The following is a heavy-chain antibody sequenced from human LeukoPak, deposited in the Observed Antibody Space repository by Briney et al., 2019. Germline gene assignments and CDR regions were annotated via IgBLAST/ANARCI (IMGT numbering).Heavy chain of an antibody. J-gene: IGHJ4*02. D-gene: IGHD3-10*01. CDR3: ATIRPVVRGVIRPWYFDY. Sequence: ASVKVSCKTSGYTFTGYYIHWVRQASGQGLEWVAWINPNGGGTKYSQQFQGRVTLTRDTSISTAYMELSRLTSDDTAVYYCATIRPVVRGVIRPWYFDYWGQGTLVTVSS. CDR2: INPNGGGT. CDR1: GYTFTGYY. V-gene: IGHV1-2*02.